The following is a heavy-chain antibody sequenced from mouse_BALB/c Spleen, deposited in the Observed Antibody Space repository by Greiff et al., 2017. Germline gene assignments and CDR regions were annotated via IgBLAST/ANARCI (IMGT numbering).Heavy chain of an antibody. CDR2: ILPGSGST. CDR3: ARSSYGNYRDY. V-gene: IGHV1-9*01. Sequence: VQLQQSGAELMKPGASVKISCKATGYTFSSYWIAWVKQRPGHGLEWIGEILPGSGSTNYNEKFKGKATFTADTSSNTAYMQLSSLTSEDSAVYYCARSSYGNYRDYWGQGTTLTVSS. J-gene: IGHJ2*01. CDR1: GYTFSSYW. D-gene: IGHD2-10*01.